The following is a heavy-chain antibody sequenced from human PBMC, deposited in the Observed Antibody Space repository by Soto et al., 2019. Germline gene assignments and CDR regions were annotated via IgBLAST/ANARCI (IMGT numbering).Heavy chain of an antibody. V-gene: IGHV3-30-3*02. CDR2: ISYDGSNK. CDR3: AKHRPDIFDWLLSNNWFDP. J-gene: IGHJ5*02. Sequence: GGSLRLSCAASGFTFSSYAMHWVRQAPGKGLEWVAVISYDGSNKYYADSVKGRFTISRDNSKNTLYLQMNSLRAEDTAVYYCAKHRPDIFDWLLSNNWFDPWGQGTLVTVSS. CDR1: GFTFSSYA. D-gene: IGHD3-9*01.